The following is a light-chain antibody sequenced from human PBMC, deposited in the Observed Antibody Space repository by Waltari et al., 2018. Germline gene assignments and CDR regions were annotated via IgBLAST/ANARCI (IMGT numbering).Light chain of an antibody. J-gene: IGKJ3*01. V-gene: IGKV1-33*01. CDR3: QQYDALPPFT. Sequence: EIQMTQSPSSLSASVVDRVTITCQASQVISNSLNWYQQKPGKAPKLLIYDASNLESGVPSRFSGSGSGTDFTFNSGSLQPEDIAMYYCQQYDALPPFTFGPGTKVDLK. CDR2: DAS. CDR1: QVISNS.